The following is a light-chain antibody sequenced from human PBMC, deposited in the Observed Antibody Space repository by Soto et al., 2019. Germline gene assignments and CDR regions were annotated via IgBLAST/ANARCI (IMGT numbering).Light chain of an antibody. CDR1: QSISSY. CDR2: AAS. Sequence: DLQMTQSPSSLSASVGDRVTITCRASQSISSYLNWYQQKPGKAPKLLIYAASSLQSGVPSRFSGSGSGTAFTLTISSLQPEDFATYYCQQSYSTPPTFGQGTKVEIK. J-gene: IGKJ1*01. V-gene: IGKV1-39*01. CDR3: QQSYSTPPT.